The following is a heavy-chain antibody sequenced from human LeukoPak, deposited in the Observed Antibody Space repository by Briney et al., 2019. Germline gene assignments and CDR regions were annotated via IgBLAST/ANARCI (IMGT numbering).Heavy chain of an antibody. D-gene: IGHD7-27*01. J-gene: IGHJ2*01. Sequence: ASVKVSCKASGYTFTGYYMHWVRQAPGQGLEWMGRINPNSGGTNYAQKFQGWVTMTRDTSISTAYMELSRLRSDDTAVYYCAREPNWGAWYFDLWGRGTLVTVSS. V-gene: IGHV1-2*04. CDR2: INPNSGGT. CDR3: AREPNWGAWYFDL. CDR1: GYTFTGYY.